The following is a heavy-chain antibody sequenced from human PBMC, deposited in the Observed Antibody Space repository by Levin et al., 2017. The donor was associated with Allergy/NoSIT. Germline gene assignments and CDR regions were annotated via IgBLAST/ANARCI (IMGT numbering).Heavy chain of an antibody. V-gene: IGHV4-31*03. CDR3: ARDLKHQSSSWYLDAFDI. Sequence: SETLSLTCTVSGGSISSGGYYWSWIRQHPGKGLEWIGYIYYSGSTYYNPSLKSRVTISVDTSKNQFSLKLSSVTAADTAVYYCARDLKHQSSSWYLDAFDIWGQGTMVTVSS. D-gene: IGHD6-13*01. CDR1: GGSISSGGYY. CDR2: IYYSGST. J-gene: IGHJ3*02.